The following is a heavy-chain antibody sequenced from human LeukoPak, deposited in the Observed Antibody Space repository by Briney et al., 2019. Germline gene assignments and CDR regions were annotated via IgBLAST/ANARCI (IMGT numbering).Heavy chain of an antibody. V-gene: IGHV4-34*01. D-gene: IGHD5-24*01. J-gene: IGHJ4*02. Sequence: SQTHSPTCPVYCRSFAGYYSSWVRHPPGKWLECIGEINHSGSTHYNPSLKSRVTISVDTSKNQFSLKLSSVTAADTAVYYCARGLHNGYNYPFDYWGQGTLVTVSS. CDR2: INHSGST. CDR3: ARGLHNGYNYPFDY. CDR1: CRSFAGYY.